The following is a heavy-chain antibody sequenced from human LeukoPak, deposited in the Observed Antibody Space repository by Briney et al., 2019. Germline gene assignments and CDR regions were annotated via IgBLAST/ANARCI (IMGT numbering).Heavy chain of an antibody. CDR3: AKDARLGGGYYFDY. D-gene: IGHD3-16*01. CDR1: GFTFDDYA. J-gene: IGHJ4*02. V-gene: IGHV3-43D*04. CDR2: ISWDGGST. Sequence: GGSLRLSCAASGFTFDDYAMHWVRQAPGKGLEWVSLISWDGGSTYYADSVKGRFTISRDNSKNSLYLQMNSLRAEDTALYYCAKDARLGGGYYFDYWGQGTLVTVSS.